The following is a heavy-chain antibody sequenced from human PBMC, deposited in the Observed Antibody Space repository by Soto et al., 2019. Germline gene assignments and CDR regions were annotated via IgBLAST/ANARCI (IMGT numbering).Heavy chain of an antibody. CDR2: INPTDSEA. CDR3: ASPTMTSTSFYYAMDV. Sequence: GESLKISCKTSGHRFTTYWISWVRQMPGKGLEYMGKINPTDSEANYSPSFEGHVTFSVDRSTSTAYVRWNSLKASDTAMYYCASPTMTSTSFYYAMDVWGQGTTVTVSS. V-gene: IGHV5-10-1*01. CDR1: GHRFTTYW. J-gene: IGHJ6*02. D-gene: IGHD4-17*01.